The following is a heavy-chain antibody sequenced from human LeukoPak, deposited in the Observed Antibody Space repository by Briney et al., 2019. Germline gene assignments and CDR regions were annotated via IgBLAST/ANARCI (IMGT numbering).Heavy chain of an antibody. D-gene: IGHD3-9*01. CDR1: GGSFSGYY. J-gene: IGHJ3*02. CDR2: INHSGST. Sequence: SETLSLTCAVYGGSFSGYYWSWIRQPPGKGLEWIGEINHSGSTNYNPSLKSRVTISVDTSKNQFSLKLSSVTAADTAVYYCASTPPLVLRYFDWLLPDAFDIWGQGTMVTVSS. V-gene: IGHV4-34*01. CDR3: ASTPPLVLRYFDWLLPDAFDI.